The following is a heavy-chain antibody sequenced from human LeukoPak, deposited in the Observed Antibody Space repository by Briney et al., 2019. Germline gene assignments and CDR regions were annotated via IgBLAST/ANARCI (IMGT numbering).Heavy chain of an antibody. CDR3: AREVTYSQGDY. CDR2: IYTSGRT. J-gene: IGHJ4*02. Sequence: SETLSLTCTVSGGSLSSGSYYWSWIRQPAGKGLEWIGRIYTSGRTIYNPSLKSRVTISVDTSKNQFSLKLSSVTAAGTAVYYCAREVTYSQGDYWGQGTLVTVSS. CDR1: GGSLSSGSYY. D-gene: IGHD4-23*01. V-gene: IGHV4-61*02.